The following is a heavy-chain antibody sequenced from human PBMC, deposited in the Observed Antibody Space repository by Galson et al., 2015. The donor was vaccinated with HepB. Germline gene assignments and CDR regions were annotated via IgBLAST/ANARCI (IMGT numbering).Heavy chain of an antibody. J-gene: IGHJ4*02. CDR3: ARGGRGSSPPHSYFAY. D-gene: IGHD1-26*01. V-gene: IGHV6-1*01. CDR1: GDSVSSDSAA. CDR2: TYYRSKWYN. Sequence: CAISGDSVSSDSAAWNWIRQSPSRGLEWLGRTYYRSKWYNDYAPSVKSRITINPDTSKNQFSLQLKYVTPEDTAAYFCARGGRGSSPPHSYFAYWGRGTLVTVSS.